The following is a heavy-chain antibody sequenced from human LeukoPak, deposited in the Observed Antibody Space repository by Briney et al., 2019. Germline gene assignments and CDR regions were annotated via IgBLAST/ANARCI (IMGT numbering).Heavy chain of an antibody. CDR1: GFTFSNAW. J-gene: IGHJ6*03. V-gene: IGHV3-15*01. CDR3: TTVGYSSSWYRYYYYYMDV. Sequence: GGSLRLSCAASGFTFSNAWMSWVRQAPGKGLEWVGRIKSKTDGGTTDYAAPVKGRFTISRDDSKNTLYLQMNSLKTEDTAVYYCTTVGYSSSWYRYYYYYMDVWGKGTTVTVSS. D-gene: IGHD6-13*01. CDR2: IKSKTDGGTT.